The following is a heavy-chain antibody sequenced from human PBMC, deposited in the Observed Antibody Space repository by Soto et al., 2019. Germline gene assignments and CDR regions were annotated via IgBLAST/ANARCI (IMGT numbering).Heavy chain of an antibody. D-gene: IGHD6-13*01. V-gene: IGHV3-66*01. CDR2: IYSGGST. CDR3: ARDSGRAAGHYYYYMDV. CDR1: GFTVSSNY. Sequence: GGSLRLSCAASGFTVSSNYMSWVRQAPGKGLEWVSVIYSGGSTYYADSVKGRFTISRDNSKNTLYLQMNSLRAEDTAVYYCARDSGRAAGHYYYYMDVWGKGTTVTVSS. J-gene: IGHJ6*03.